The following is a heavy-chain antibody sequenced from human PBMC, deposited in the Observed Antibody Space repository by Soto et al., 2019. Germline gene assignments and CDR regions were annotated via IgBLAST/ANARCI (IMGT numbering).Heavy chain of an antibody. CDR2: ISYDGSNK. Sequence: QVQLVESGGGVVQPGRSLRLSCAASGFTFSSYGMHWVRQAPGKGLEWVAVISYDGSNKYYADSVKGRFTISRDNSKNTLYLHMNSLRAEDTAVYYCAKGYYDFWSGYYSRNWFDPWGQGTLVTVSS. V-gene: IGHV3-30*18. D-gene: IGHD3-3*01. J-gene: IGHJ5*02. CDR1: GFTFSSYG. CDR3: AKGYYDFWSGYYSRNWFDP.